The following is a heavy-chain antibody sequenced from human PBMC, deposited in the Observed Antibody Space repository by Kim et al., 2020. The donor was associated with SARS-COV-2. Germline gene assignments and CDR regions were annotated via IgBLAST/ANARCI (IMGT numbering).Heavy chain of an antibody. J-gene: IGHJ4*02. V-gene: IGHV4-61*01. CDR3: ARVLGYTSSLYLDY. Sequence: SETLSLTCTVSGGSVSSGFYYWSWIRQPPGKGLEWIGYIYYSGSPNYNPSLKSRVTISVDTSKNQFSLKLSSVTAADTALYYCARVLGYTSSLYLDYWGQGTLATVSS. CDR1: GGSVSSGFYY. CDR2: IYYSGSP. D-gene: IGHD6-13*01.